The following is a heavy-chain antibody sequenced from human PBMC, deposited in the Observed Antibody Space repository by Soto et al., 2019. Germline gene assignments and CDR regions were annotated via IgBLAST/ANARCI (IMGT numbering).Heavy chain of an antibody. D-gene: IGHD6-19*01. CDR3: TKLVAGPAWGDDF. CDR2: IKKSGGRI. J-gene: IGHJ4*02. CDR1: GFTFSKAW. Sequence: EVQLVASGGGLVEPGGSLRLSCAASGFTFSKAWMSWVRQVPGKGLAWVGRIKKSGGRIDYAESVKGRFIISRSDSTQTLDLQMNSLKTEDTALYYCTKLVAGPAWGDDFWGQGTLVTVSS. V-gene: IGHV3-15*01.